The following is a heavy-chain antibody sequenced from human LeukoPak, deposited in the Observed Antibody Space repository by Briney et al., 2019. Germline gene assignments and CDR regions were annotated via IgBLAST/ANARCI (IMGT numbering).Heavy chain of an antibody. Sequence: GRSLRLSCAASGFTFRSYGMHWVRQAPGKGLEWVAVISYDGSNKYYADSVKGRFTISRDNSKNTLYLQMNSLRAEDTAVYYCAKDDWFDPWGQGTLVTVSS. V-gene: IGHV3-30*18. J-gene: IGHJ5*02. CDR1: GFTFRSYG. CDR2: ISYDGSNK. CDR3: AKDDWFDP.